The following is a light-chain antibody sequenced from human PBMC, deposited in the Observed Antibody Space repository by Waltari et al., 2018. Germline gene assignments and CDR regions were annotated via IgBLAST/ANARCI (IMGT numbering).Light chain of an antibody. CDR1: QRINTW. J-gene: IGKJ2*01. Sequence: IQMTQSPSALSASVGDRVTSTRRARQRINTWMAWYQQRPGKAPKVLIYDVSTLESGVPSRFSGSGSGTEFTLAINNLQPEDFATYYCQQYYRYYTFGQGTKLEIK. CDR2: DVS. CDR3: QQYYRYYT. V-gene: IGKV1-5*01.